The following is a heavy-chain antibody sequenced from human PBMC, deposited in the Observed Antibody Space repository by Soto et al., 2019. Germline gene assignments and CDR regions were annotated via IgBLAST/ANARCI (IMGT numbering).Heavy chain of an antibody. J-gene: IGHJ6*02. D-gene: IGHD2-8*01. CDR3: ARGDSTDCSNGVCSFFYNHDMDV. Sequence: ASVKVSCKASGYSFTDYHIHWVRQAPGQGLEWLGRINPKSGGASTAQKFQGWITMTTDTSISTASMELTRLTSDDTAIYYCARGDSTDCSNGVCSFFYNHDMDVWGQGTTVTVSS. CDR1: GYSFTDYH. V-gene: IGHV1-2*04. CDR2: INPKSGGA.